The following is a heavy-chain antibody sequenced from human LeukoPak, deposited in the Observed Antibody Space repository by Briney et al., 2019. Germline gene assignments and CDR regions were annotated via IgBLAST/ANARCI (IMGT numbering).Heavy chain of an antibody. J-gene: IGHJ6*03. CDR3: ARSGRGVDSFYFYMDV. V-gene: IGHV3-7*01. CDR1: GFPFTTYW. Sequence: GGSLRLSCAASGFPFTTYWMIWVRQAPGKGLDWVANINKDGTEIHYVDSVKGRFTISRDNAKNSLYLQMNSLRAEDTAVYYCARSGRGVDSFYFYMDVWGKGTTVTVSS. CDR2: INKDGTEI. D-gene: IGHD3-10*01.